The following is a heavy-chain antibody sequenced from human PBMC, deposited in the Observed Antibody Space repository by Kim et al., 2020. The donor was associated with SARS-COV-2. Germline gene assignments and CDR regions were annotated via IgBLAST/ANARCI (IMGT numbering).Heavy chain of an antibody. V-gene: IGHV4-59*08. Sequence: SRVTIAVDTSKNQFSLKLSSVTAADTAVYYCARHGTYYYDSSGYRGWFDPWGQGTLVTVSS. D-gene: IGHD3-22*01. CDR3: ARHGTYYYDSSGYRGWFDP. J-gene: IGHJ5*02.